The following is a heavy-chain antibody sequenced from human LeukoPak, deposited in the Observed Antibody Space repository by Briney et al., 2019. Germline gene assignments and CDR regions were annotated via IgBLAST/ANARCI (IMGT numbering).Heavy chain of an antibody. Sequence: ASVKVSCKASGYTFTGYYMHWVRQAPGQGLEWMGRVDPEDGETIYAEKFQGRVTITADTSTDTAYMELSSLRSEDTAVYYCAPLRSVGYGGNLETLWFDYWGQGTLVTVSS. V-gene: IGHV1-69-2*01. CDR1: GYTFTGYY. J-gene: IGHJ4*02. CDR3: APLRSVGYGGNLETLWFDY. D-gene: IGHD4-23*01. CDR2: VDPEDGET.